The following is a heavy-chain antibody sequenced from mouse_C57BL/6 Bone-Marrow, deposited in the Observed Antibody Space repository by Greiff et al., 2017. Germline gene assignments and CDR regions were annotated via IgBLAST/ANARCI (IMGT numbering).Heavy chain of an antibody. V-gene: IGHV8-8*01. J-gene: IGHJ3*01. Sequence: QVPLQVSGPGILQPSQTLSLTCSFSGFSLSTFGMGVVWLRQPSGQGLEWLAHIWWDDAKYYNPSLKSPLTIFKDTSKTHLFLHIASVDTADAATYYCARIDTPYGPWFDYWGQGTLVTVSA. CDR2: IWWDDAK. CDR1: GFSLSTFGMG. CDR3: ARIDTPYGPWFDY. D-gene: IGHD1-2*01.